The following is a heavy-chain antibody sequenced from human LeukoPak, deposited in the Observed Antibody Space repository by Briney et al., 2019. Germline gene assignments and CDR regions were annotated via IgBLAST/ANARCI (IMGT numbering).Heavy chain of an antibody. Sequence: GGSLRLSCSASGFTFSGYGMHWVRQAPGKGLEWVAGISSDGSNKHYADSVKGRLTISRDNSKNTLYLQLNSLRAEDTAVYYCAKAMVRGEGGYWGQGTLVTVSS. CDR3: AKAMVRGEGGY. CDR2: ISSDGSNK. V-gene: IGHV3-30*18. CDR1: GFTFSGYG. J-gene: IGHJ4*02. D-gene: IGHD3-10*01.